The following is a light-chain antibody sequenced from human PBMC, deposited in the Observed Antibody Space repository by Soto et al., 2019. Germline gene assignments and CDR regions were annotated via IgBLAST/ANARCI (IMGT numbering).Light chain of an antibody. CDR3: CSSAGSYSYV. J-gene: IGLJ1*01. CDR2: DVS. V-gene: IGLV2-11*01. Sequence: QSALTQPRSVSGSPGQSVTISCTGTSSDVGGYSYVSWYQQHPGKAPKLMIYDVSKRPSGVPDRFPGSKSGNTASLTISGLQAEDEADYYCCSSAGSYSYVFGTGTKLTVL. CDR1: SSDVGGYSY.